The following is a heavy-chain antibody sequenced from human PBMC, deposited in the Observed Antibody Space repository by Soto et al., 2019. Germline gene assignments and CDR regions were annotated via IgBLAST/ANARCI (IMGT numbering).Heavy chain of an antibody. Sequence: PAGSLRLSCAASGFTFSSYAMHWVRQAPGKGLEWVAIISYDGSNKYYADSVKGRFTISRDNSKSTLFLQMNSLRAEDTAVYYCARMDGSGYYGSYFDYWGQGTLVTVSS. CDR1: GFTFSSYA. V-gene: IGHV3-30-3*01. CDR2: ISYDGSNK. CDR3: ARMDGSGYYGSYFDY. D-gene: IGHD3-22*01. J-gene: IGHJ4*02.